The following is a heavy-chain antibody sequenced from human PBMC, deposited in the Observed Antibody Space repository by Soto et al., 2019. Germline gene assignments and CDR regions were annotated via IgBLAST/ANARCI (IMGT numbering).Heavy chain of an antibody. CDR2: IIPIFGTA. CDR1: GGAFSSDS. J-gene: IGHJ6*02. V-gene: IGHV1-69*13. D-gene: IGHD4-4*01. CDR3: ASCATVTTSVSGYYYYCLDV. Sequence: GASVKVSCKASGGAFSSDSISWGRQAPGEGLEWMGGIIPIFGTANYAQKFQGRVTITAYESTSTAYMELSSLRSEDTAVYYCASCATVTTSVSGYYYYCLDVSRQGTSVTV.